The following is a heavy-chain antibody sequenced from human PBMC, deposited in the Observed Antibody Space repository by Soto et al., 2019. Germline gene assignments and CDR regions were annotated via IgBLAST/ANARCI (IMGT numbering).Heavy chain of an antibody. V-gene: IGHV3-23*01. Sequence: GGSLRLSCAASGFTFSSYAMSWVRQAPGKGLEWVSTITGSGGSAYYADSVKGRFTISRDNSKNTLFLQMNSLRAEDTAAYYCAKVVSGTDFHYWGQGTLVTVSS. CDR2: ITGSGGSA. CDR3: AKVVSGTDFHY. CDR1: GFTFSSYA. J-gene: IGHJ4*02. D-gene: IGHD6-19*01.